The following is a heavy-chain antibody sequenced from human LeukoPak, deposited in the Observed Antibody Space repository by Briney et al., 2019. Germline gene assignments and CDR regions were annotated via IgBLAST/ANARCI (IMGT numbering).Heavy chain of an antibody. V-gene: IGHV1-2*02. D-gene: IGHD4-23*01. CDR3: ARDRGQIGGNAYAAYDI. CDR1: GYTFTAYY. J-gene: IGHJ3*02. CDR2: INVNSGGT. Sequence: GASVKVSCKASGYTFTAYYMHWVRQAPGQGLEWMGWINVNSGGTNFAQKFQGGVTMTRDTSISTAYMELSRLRSGDTAVYYCARDRGQIGGNAYAAYDIWGQGTMVTVSS.